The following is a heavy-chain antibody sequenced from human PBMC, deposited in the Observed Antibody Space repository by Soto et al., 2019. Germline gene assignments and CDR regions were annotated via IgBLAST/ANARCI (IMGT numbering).Heavy chain of an antibody. J-gene: IGHJ5*02. CDR3: ARVVGALGPWFDP. CDR2: ISAYNGNT. D-gene: IGHD2-15*01. CDR1: GYNFNSYT. V-gene: IGHV1-18*01. Sequence: QVQLVQSGAEVKKPGASVKVSCKASGYNFNSYTISWVRQAPGQGLEWMGRISAYNGNTNYAQKLQGRVTMTTDTSTSTAYGELRSLSSDDTAVYHCARVVGALGPWFDPWGQGALVTVSS.